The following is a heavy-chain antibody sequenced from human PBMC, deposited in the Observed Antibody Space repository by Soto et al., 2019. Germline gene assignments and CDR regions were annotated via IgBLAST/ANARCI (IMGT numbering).Heavy chain of an antibody. CDR2: MHHGGSY. V-gene: IGHV4-59*11. Sequence: SETLSLTCTVSGGSISTHLWSWIRQPPGKGLEWVGYMHHGGSYNYNPSLESRITISVDTSKNQFSLNLMSVTAADTAVYYCARRYFGSGSYYFDPWGQGTLVTVSS. CDR3: ARRYFGSGSYYFDP. D-gene: IGHD3-10*01. CDR1: GGSISTHL. J-gene: IGHJ5*02.